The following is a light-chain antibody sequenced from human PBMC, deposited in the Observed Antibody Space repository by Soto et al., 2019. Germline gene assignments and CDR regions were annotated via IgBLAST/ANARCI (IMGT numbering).Light chain of an antibody. CDR1: HSISSW. Sequence: DIQMTQSPSTLSASVGDRVTITCRASHSISSWLAWYQQKPGKAPKLLIYDASSLESGVPSRFSGSGSGTEFTLTISSLQPDDFATYYCQQYNSYSWTFGQGTKGDIK. J-gene: IGKJ1*01. CDR3: QQYNSYSWT. CDR2: DAS. V-gene: IGKV1-5*01.